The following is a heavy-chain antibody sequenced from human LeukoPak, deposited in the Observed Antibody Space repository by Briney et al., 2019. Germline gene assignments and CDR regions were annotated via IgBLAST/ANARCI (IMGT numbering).Heavy chain of an antibody. CDR1: GFTFSSYD. CDR2: IGTAGDT. Sequence: GGSLRLSCAASGFTFSSYDMHWVRQATGKGLEWVSAIGTAGDTYYPGSVKRRFTISRENAKNSLYLKMNSLSAGDTAVYYCARGRLLWNGMDVWGQGTTVTVSS. CDR3: ARGRLLWNGMDV. J-gene: IGHJ6*02. V-gene: IGHV3-13*01. D-gene: IGHD3-10*01.